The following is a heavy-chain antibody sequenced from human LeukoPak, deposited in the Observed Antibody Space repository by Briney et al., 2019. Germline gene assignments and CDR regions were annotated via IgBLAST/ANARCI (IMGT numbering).Heavy chain of an antibody. CDR3: ARVRVVLSQIAAAASLMDV. Sequence: SETLSLTCTVSGGSISSYYWSWIRQPAGKGLEWIGRIYTSGSTNYNPSLKSRVTMSGDASKNQFSLKLSSVTAADTAMYYCARVRVVLSQIAAAASLMDVWGRGTTVTVSS. CDR1: GGSISSYY. V-gene: IGHV4-4*07. J-gene: IGHJ6*03. D-gene: IGHD6-13*01. CDR2: IYTSGST.